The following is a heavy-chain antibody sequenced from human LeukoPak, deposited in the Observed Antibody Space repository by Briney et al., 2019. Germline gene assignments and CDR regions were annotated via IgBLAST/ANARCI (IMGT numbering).Heavy chain of an antibody. V-gene: IGHV3-30*03. Sequence: GRSLRLSCAASGFTFSSYGMHWVRQAPGKGLEWVAVISYDGSNKYYADSVKGRFTISRDNSKNTLYLQMNSLRAEDTAVYYCARGSGIAAAGPHFDYWGQGTLVTVSS. CDR1: GFTFSSYG. CDR2: ISYDGSNK. J-gene: IGHJ4*02. D-gene: IGHD6-13*01. CDR3: ARGSGIAAAGPHFDY.